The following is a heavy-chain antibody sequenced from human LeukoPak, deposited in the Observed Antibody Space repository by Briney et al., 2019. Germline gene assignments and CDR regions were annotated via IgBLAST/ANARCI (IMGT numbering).Heavy chain of an antibody. Sequence: ASVKVSCKASGYTITNYGMNWVRQAPGQGLEWMGWISIGDGRTHYGRKFQDRVSMTREMSSNTAFLELSSLRSDDTAFYFCSRSYYSSSWYYFDHWGQGTLVTVSS. CDR1: GYTITNYG. V-gene: IGHV1-18*01. CDR2: ISIGDGRT. CDR3: SRSYYSSSWYYFDH. D-gene: IGHD2-15*01. J-gene: IGHJ4*02.